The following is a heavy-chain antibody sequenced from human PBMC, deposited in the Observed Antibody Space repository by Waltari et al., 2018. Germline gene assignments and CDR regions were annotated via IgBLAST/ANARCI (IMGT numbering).Heavy chain of an antibody. CDR3: ARDGIAAAGLSD. Sequence: QVQLVESGGGVVQPGRSLRLSCAASGFTFSSYAMHWVRQAPGKGREWGEVITYDGSNKYYADSVKGRFTISRDNSKNTLYLQMNSLRAEDTAVYYCARDGIAAAGLSDWGQGTLVTVSS. V-gene: IGHV3-30*14. J-gene: IGHJ4*02. D-gene: IGHD6-13*01. CDR1: GFTFSSYA. CDR2: ITYDGSNK.